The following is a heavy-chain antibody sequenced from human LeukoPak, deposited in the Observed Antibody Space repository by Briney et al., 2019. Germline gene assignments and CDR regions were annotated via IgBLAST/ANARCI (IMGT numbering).Heavy chain of an antibody. CDR2: IYYTGNT. D-gene: IGHD3-3*01. Sequence: SETLSLTCSVSSGSVNTSNYHWAWIRQPPGKGLDWIGFIYYTGNTYYNPSLKSRVTISMDTSNNQFSLNLNSVTAADTASYYCARLLTSRFYFDYWVQGTLVTVSS. V-gene: IGHV4-39*01. J-gene: IGHJ4*02. CDR1: SGSVNTSNYH. CDR3: ARLLTSRFYFDY.